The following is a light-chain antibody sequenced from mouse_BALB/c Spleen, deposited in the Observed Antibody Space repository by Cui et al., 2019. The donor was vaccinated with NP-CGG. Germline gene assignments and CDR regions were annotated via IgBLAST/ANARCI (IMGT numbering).Light chain of an antibody. Sequence: QIVLTQSPATLSAAPGEKVTMTCSASSSVSYMYWFQQKPGSSPKLWIYSISNLASGVPARFSGSGSGTSYSLTISRVKAEDAATYYCQQWSSSPYTFGGGTKLEIK. V-gene: IGKV4-55*01. CDR3: QQWSSSPYT. CDR2: SIS. CDR1: SSVSY. J-gene: IGKJ2*01.